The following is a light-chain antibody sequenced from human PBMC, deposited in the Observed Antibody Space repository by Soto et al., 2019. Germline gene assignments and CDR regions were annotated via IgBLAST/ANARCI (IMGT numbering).Light chain of an antibody. J-gene: IGKJ1*01. CDR2: GPS. Sequence: EIVLTQSPGALSLSPGERATLSCRASQSVSSSYLAWYQQKPGQAPRLLIYGPSTRATGIPDRFSGSGSGTDFTLTISRLEPEDFAVYYCQQYGSSGTFGQGTKVEI. CDR3: QQYGSSGT. CDR1: QSVSSSY. V-gene: IGKV3-20*01.